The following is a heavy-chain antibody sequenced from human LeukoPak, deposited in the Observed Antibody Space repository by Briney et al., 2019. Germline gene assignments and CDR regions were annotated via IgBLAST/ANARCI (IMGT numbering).Heavy chain of an antibody. CDR2: IKQVGSEK. CDR3: ARPPSAYYYYMDV. Sequence: GGSLRLSCAASGFTFSSYWMSWVRQAPGKGLEWVANIKQVGSEKYYVDSVKGRFTISRDNAKNSLYLQMNSLRAEDTAVYYCARPPSAYYYYMDVWGKGTTVTVSS. J-gene: IGHJ6*03. D-gene: IGHD2-15*01. CDR1: GFTFSSYW. V-gene: IGHV3-7*01.